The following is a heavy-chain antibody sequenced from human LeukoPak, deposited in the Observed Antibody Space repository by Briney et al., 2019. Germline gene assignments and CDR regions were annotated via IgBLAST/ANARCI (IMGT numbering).Heavy chain of an antibody. D-gene: IGHD1-26*01. CDR1: GGSISSSSYY. V-gene: IGHV4-39*01. CDR2: IYYSGST. Sequence: PSETLSLTCTVSGGSISSSSYYWGWIRQPPGKGLEWIGSIYYSGSTYYNPSLKSRVTISVDTSKNQFSLKLSSVTAADMAVYYCARHGARGSPLFGYWGRGTLVTVSS. J-gene: IGHJ4*02. CDR3: ARHGARGSPLFGY.